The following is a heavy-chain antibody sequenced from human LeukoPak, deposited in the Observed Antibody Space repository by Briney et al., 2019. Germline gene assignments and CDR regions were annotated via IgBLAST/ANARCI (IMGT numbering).Heavy chain of an antibody. Sequence: GGSLRLSCTASGFTFGDYAMTWVRQAPGKGLEWVSSITSSSYIYNADSVKGRFTISRDNAKNSLYLQMNSLRAEDTAVYYCARDGFYDSSGYYFDYWGQGTLVTVSS. CDR3: ARDGFYDSSGYYFDY. CDR2: ITSSSYI. D-gene: IGHD3-22*01. CDR1: GFTFGDYA. J-gene: IGHJ4*02. V-gene: IGHV3-69-1*01.